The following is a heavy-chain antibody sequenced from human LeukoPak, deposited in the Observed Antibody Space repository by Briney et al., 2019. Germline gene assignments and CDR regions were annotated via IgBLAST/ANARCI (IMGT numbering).Heavy chain of an antibody. CDR2: IKQDGSEK. D-gene: IGHD3/OR15-3a*01. CDR1: GFTFSSYW. J-gene: IGHJ6*02. CDR3: ARDYHSGLYYYYGMDV. V-gene: IGHV3-7*01. Sequence: GGSLRLSCAASGFTFSSYWMHWVRQAPGKGLEWVANIKQDGSEKYYVDSVKGRFTISRDNAKNSLYLQMNSLRAEDTAVYYCARDYHSGLYYYYGMDVWGQGTTVTVSS.